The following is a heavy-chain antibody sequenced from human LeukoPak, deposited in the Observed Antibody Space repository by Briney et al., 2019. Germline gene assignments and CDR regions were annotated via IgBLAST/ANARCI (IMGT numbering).Heavy chain of an antibody. V-gene: IGHV3-21*01. CDR3: ARGSPAANIDY. J-gene: IGHJ4*02. CDR2: ISSSSSYI. D-gene: IGHD2-2*01. Sequence: GSLRLSCAASGFTFRGYSINWVRQARGKGLEWVSSISSSSSYIYYADSVKGRFTISRDNARNSLYLQMNSLRAEDTAVYYCARGSPAANIDYWGQGTLVTVSS. CDR1: GFTFRGYS.